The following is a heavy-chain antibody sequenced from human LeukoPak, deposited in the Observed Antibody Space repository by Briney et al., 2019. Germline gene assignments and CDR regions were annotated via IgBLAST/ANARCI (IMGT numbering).Heavy chain of an antibody. D-gene: IGHD1-1*01. J-gene: IGHJ3*02. CDR3: ARVSPGDDFDI. V-gene: IGHV3-72*01. CDR1: GFTFSDHY. Sequence: GGSLRLSCAASGFTFSDHYMDWVRQAPGKGLEWVGRTRNKANSYTTEYAASVKGRFTVSRDDSNNSRYLQMNSLETEDTAVYYCARVSPGDDFDIWGQGTMVTVSS. CDR2: TRNKANSYTT.